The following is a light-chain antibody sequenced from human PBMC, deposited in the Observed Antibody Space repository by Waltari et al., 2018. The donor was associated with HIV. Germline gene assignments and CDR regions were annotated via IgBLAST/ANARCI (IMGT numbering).Light chain of an antibody. Sequence: YVLTQPPSVSVAPGMPATIPCGGANIGGKSVHWYQLKPGQAPVVVIYDDRVRPSGIPERFSGSNSGNTATLTISGVVAGDEADYSCHVWDSRSDVVFGGGTKLTVL. J-gene: IGLJ3*02. V-gene: IGLV3-21*04. CDR2: DDR. CDR3: HVWDSRSDVV. CDR1: NIGGKS.